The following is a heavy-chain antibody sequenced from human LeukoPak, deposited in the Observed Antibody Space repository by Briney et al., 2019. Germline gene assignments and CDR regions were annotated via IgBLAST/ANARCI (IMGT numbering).Heavy chain of an antibody. CDR1: GGSFSGYY. J-gene: IGHJ4*02. V-gene: IGHV4-34*01. D-gene: IGHD6-13*01. Sequence: PSETLSLTCAVCGGSFSGYYWSWIRQPPGKGLEWIGEINHSGSTNYNPSLKSRVTISVDTSKNQFSLKLSSVTAADTAVYYCARGRIAAAGRFDYWGQGTLVTVSS. CDR3: ARGRIAAAGRFDY. CDR2: INHSGST.